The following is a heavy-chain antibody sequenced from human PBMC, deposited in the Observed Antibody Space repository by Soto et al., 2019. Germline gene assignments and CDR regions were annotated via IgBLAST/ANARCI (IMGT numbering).Heavy chain of an antibody. CDR3: AREGYDSSGYFPGYYYYGMDV. Sequence: SQTLSLTCAISGDSVSSNSAAWNWIRQSPSRGLEWLGRTYYRSKWYNDYAVSVKSRITINPDTSKNQFSLQLNSVTPEDTAVYYCAREGYDSSGYFPGYYYYGMDVWGQGTTVTVS. CDR2: TYYRSKWYN. CDR1: GDSVSSNSAA. J-gene: IGHJ6*02. V-gene: IGHV6-1*01. D-gene: IGHD3-22*01.